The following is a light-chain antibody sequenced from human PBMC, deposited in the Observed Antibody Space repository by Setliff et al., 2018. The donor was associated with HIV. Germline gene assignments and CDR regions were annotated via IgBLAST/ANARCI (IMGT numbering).Light chain of an antibody. CDR1: SSDVGSSNR. V-gene: IGLV2-18*02. CDR3: SSYTSSRTYV. J-gene: IGLJ1*01. Sequence: QSALTQHPSVSGSPGQSVTISCSGTSSDVGSSNRVSWYQQPPGTAPKLMIYEVSNRPSGVPDRFSGSKSGNTASLTISGLQAEDEADYYCSSYTSSRTYVFGSGTKV. CDR2: EVS.